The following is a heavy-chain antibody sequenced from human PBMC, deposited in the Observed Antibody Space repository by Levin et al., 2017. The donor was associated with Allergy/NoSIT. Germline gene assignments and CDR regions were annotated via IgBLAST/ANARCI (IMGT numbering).Heavy chain of an antibody. CDR3: AHRRDDFWSGNWCDP. J-gene: IGHJ5*02. V-gene: IGHV2-5*02. CDR2: IYWDDDK. Sequence: SGPTLVKPTQTLTLTCTFSGFSLSPSGVGVGWIRQPPGKALEWLALIYWDDDKRYSPSLKSRLTITKDTSKNQVVLTMTNMDPVDTATYYCAHRRDDFWSGNWCDPWGQGTLVTVSS. D-gene: IGHD3-3*01. CDR1: GFSLSPSGVG.